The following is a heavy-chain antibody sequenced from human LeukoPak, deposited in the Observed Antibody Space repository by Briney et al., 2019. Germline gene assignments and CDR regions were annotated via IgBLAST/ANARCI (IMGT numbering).Heavy chain of an antibody. CDR3: AREDDWDYEDY. Sequence: GGSLRLSCAASGFTFSSYWMHWVRQAPGKGLVWVSRINSDGSSTSYTDSVKGRFTISRDNAKNTLYLQMNSLRAEDTAIYYCAREDDWDYEDYWGQGTLVTVSS. CDR2: INSDGSST. CDR1: GFTFSSYW. V-gene: IGHV3-74*01. D-gene: IGHD3-16*01. J-gene: IGHJ4*02.